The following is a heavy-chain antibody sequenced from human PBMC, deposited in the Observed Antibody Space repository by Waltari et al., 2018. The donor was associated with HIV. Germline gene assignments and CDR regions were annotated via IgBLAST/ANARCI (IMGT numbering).Heavy chain of an antibody. V-gene: IGHV3-30-3*01. J-gene: IGHJ4*02. CDR3: ARGNYYDSTHRWY. Sequence: QVQLVESGGGVVQPGRSLRLSCAASGFTFSSYAMHWVRQAPGKGVEWVAVISFDGSNKYYADSVKGRFTISRDNSKNTLYLQMNNLRAQDTAVYYCARGNYYDSTHRWYWGQGTLVTVSS. CDR2: ISFDGSNK. D-gene: IGHD3-22*01. CDR1: GFTFSSYA.